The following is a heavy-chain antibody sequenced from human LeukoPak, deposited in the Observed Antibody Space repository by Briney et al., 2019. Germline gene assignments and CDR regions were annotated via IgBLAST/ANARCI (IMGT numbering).Heavy chain of an antibody. D-gene: IGHD4-11*01. CDR3: AREYSNYVYYMDV. CDR1: GFTFSNAW. CDR2: IKSKTDGRTT. Sequence: GGSLRLSCAASGFTFSNAWMSWVRQAPGKGLEWVGRIKSKTDGRTTDYAAPVKGRFTISRDDSKNTLYLQMNSLRAEDTAVYYCAREYSNYVYYMDVWGKGTTVTVSS. V-gene: IGHV3-15*01. J-gene: IGHJ6*03.